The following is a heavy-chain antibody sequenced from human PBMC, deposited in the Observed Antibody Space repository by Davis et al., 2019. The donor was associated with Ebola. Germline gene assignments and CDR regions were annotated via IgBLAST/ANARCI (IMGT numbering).Heavy chain of an antibody. CDR1: GGSFSGYY. J-gene: IGHJ4*02. V-gene: IGHV4-34*01. CDR3: ARGQSGSDYSLWQY. D-gene: IGHD3-10*01. Sequence: MPSETLSLTCAVHGGSFSGYYWSWIRQPPGKGLEWIGEMDHSGNTNYNPSLKSRVTISIDTSKKQISLNLTSVTAADTAVYYYARGQSGSDYSLWQYWGQGTLVTVSS. CDR2: MDHSGNT.